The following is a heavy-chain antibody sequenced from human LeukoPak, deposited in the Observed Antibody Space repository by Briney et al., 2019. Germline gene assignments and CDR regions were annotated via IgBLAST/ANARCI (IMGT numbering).Heavy chain of an antibody. CDR2: IHYSGNT. V-gene: IGHV4-59*01. D-gene: IGHD6-13*01. CDR1: GGSISSYY. CDR3: ARISSSNWYNERGAFDV. J-gene: IGHJ3*01. Sequence: SETLSLTCTVSGGSISSYYWSWIRQPPGKGLEWVGYIHYSGNTNYNPSLKSRVTISVDTSKNQFSLKLRSVTAADTAVYYCARISSSNWYNERGAFDVWGQGTMVTVSS.